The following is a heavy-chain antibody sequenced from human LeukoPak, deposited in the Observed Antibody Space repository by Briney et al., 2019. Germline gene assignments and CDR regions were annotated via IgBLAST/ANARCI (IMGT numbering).Heavy chain of an antibody. Sequence: GASVKVSCKASGYTFTSYGISWVRQAPGQGLEWMGWISAYNGNTNYAQKLQGRVTVTTDTSTSTAYMELSSLTSDDTAVYFCATWGLHFDIWGQGTMVTVAS. CDR1: GYTFTSYG. V-gene: IGHV1-18*01. CDR3: ATWGLHFDI. D-gene: IGHD3-16*01. J-gene: IGHJ3*02. CDR2: ISAYNGNT.